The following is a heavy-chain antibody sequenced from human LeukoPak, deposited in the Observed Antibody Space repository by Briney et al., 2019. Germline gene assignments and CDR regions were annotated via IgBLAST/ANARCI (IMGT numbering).Heavy chain of an antibody. CDR1: GFAFSSYG. V-gene: IGHV3-30*02. CDR2: IRYDGSNK. Sequence: GGSLRLSCAASGFAFSSYGMHWVRQAPGKGLEWVAFIRYDGSNKYYADSVKGRFTISRDNSKNTLYLQMNSLRPEDTAVYFCTRPQYYYDNSGFDYWGQGTLVTVSS. J-gene: IGHJ4*02. CDR3: TRPQYYYDNSGFDY. D-gene: IGHD3-22*01.